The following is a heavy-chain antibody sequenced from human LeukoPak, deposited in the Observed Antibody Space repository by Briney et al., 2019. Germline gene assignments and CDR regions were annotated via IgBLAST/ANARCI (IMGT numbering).Heavy chain of an antibody. D-gene: IGHD4-4*01. V-gene: IGHV1-46*01. CDR3: ARWSRMTTVNYYYGMDV. CDR1: GYTFTSYY. Sequence: GASVKVSCKASGYTFTSYYMHWVRQAPGQGLEWMGIINPSGGSTSYAQKFQGRVTMTRDTSTSTVYMELSSLRSDDTAVYYCARWSRMTTVNYYYGMDVWGQGTTVTVSS. CDR2: INPSGGST. J-gene: IGHJ6*02.